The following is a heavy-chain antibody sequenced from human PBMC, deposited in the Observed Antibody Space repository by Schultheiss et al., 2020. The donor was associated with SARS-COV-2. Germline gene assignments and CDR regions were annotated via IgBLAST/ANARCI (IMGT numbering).Heavy chain of an antibody. D-gene: IGHD3-3*01. J-gene: IGHJ4*02. V-gene: IGHV3-48*04. CDR3: AKDRGDFWSGYLGFDY. Sequence: GGSLRLSCAASGFTFSSYAMSWVRQAPGKGLEWVSYISSSSSTIYYADSVKGRFTISRDNAKNSLYLQMNSLRAEDMALYYCAKDRGDFWSGYLGFDYWGQGTLVTVSS. CDR1: GFTFSSYA. CDR2: ISSSSSTI.